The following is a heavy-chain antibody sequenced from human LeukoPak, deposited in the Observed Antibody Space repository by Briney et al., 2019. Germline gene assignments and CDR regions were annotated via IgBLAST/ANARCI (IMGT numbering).Heavy chain of an antibody. J-gene: IGHJ4*02. Sequence: SETLSLTCGVYGDSFDNYYWNWIRQFPEKRLEWIGEVDHSGRTTYSPSPQGRVTISVDTSKSQFSLKLNSVTAADTAVYFCAATNYFYGSGSFHKRDSWGQGTLVTVSS. D-gene: IGHD3-10*01. V-gene: IGHV4-34*01. CDR1: GDSFDNYY. CDR2: VDHSGRT. CDR3: AATNYFYGSGSFHKRDS.